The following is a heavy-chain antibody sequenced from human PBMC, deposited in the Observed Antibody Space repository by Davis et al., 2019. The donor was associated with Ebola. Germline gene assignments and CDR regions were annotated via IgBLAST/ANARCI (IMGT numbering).Heavy chain of an antibody. V-gene: IGHV5-51*01. J-gene: IGHJ3*02. D-gene: IGHD1-20*01. Sequence: GESLKISCQGSGNSFTSFWIGWVRQMPGKGLGWMGVIYTGDSDTRYSPSFRGQVTISADKSIRTAYLQWSGLKASDTAMYYCASLRRTITGMDDAFDIWGQGTMVTVSS. CDR2: IYTGDSDT. CDR1: GNSFTSFW. CDR3: ASLRRTITGMDDAFDI.